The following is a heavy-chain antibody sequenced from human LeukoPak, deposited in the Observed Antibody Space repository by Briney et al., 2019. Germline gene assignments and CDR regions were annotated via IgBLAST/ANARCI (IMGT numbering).Heavy chain of an antibody. CDR3: ARGKILRYFDWLFPRYYYYMDV. CDR2: IIPIFGTA. D-gene: IGHD3-9*01. V-gene: IGHV1-69*01. Sequence: SVKVSCKASGGTFSSYAISWVRQAPGQGLEWMGGIIPIFGTANYAQKFQGRVTITADESTSTAYMELSSLRSEDTAVYYCARGKILRYFDWLFPRYYYYMDVWGKGTTVTVSS. CDR1: GGTFSSYA. J-gene: IGHJ6*03.